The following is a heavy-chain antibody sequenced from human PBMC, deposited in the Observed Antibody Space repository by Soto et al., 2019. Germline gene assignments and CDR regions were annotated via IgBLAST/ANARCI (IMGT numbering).Heavy chain of an antibody. CDR3: ARYGFDGVIKGPFDY. CDR2: IYYSGST. CDR1: GGSIRSSSYY. D-gene: IGHD3-10*01. J-gene: IGHJ4*02. V-gene: IGHV4-39*01. Sequence: QLQLQESGPGLVKPSETLSLTCTVSGGSIRSSSYYWGWIRQPPGKGLEWIGSIYYSGSTYYNPSLKSRVTISVDTSKNQFSLKLSSVTAADTAVYYCARYGFDGVIKGPFDYWGQGTLVTVSS.